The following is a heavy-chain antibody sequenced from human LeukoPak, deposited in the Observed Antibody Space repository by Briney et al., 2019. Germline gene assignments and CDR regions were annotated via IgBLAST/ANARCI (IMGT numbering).Heavy chain of an antibody. CDR2: IHTSGST. CDR1: GASISSTSYC. CDR3: ARGIKYCSGGSCLGNWFDP. Sequence: SETLSLTCTVSGASISSTSYCWGWIRQPAGKGLEWIGHIHTSGSTNYNPSLKSRVTISVDTSKNQFSLKLSSVTAADTAVYYCARGIKYCSGGSCLGNWFDPWGQGTLVTVSS. V-gene: IGHV4-61*09. D-gene: IGHD2-15*01. J-gene: IGHJ5*02.